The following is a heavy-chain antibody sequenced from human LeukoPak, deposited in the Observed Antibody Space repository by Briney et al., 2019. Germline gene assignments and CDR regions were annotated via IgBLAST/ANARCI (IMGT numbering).Heavy chain of an antibody. CDR2: IKQDDSEK. CDR3: ARGGGLDV. V-gene: IGHV3-7*03. CDR1: GFTFDNYW. Sequence: GGSLRLSCATSGFTFDNYWMHWVRQAPGKGLEWVANIKQDDSEKYYVDSVKGRFTISRDNAKNSLYLQMSNLRAEDTALYFCARGGGLDVWGQGATVTVSS. J-gene: IGHJ6*02. D-gene: IGHD3-16*01.